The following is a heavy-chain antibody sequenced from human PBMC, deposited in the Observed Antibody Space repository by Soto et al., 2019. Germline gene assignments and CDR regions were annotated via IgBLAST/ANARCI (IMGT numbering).Heavy chain of an antibody. CDR3: AKGGGDSLRYGMEV. CDR1: GLTFRSYW. Sequence: GESLKISCAASGLTFRSYWMHWVRQAPGKGLVWVSRINTDGSVAMYVDSVKGRFTISRDNPKTTLYLQMDSLRAEDTAVYYCAKGGGDSLRYGMEVWGQGTTVTVSS. J-gene: IGHJ6*02. D-gene: IGHD2-21*02. CDR2: INTDGSVA. V-gene: IGHV3-74*03.